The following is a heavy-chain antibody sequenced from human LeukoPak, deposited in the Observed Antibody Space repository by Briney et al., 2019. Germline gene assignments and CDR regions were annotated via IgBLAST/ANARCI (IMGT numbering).Heavy chain of an antibody. D-gene: IGHD3-10*01. J-gene: IGHJ3*02. V-gene: IGHV3-30*02. Sequence: GGSLRLSCAASGFTFSNYGIHWVRQALGKGLEWVAFIRYDGNKKDYVDSVKGRFTISRDNSKNSLYLQMNSLRAEDTAVYYCARNMVRGYEDAFDIWGQGTMVTVSS. CDR1: GFTFSNYG. CDR3: ARNMVRGYEDAFDI. CDR2: IRYDGNKK.